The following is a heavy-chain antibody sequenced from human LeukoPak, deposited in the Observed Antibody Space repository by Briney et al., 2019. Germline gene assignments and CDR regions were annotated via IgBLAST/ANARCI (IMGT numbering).Heavy chain of an antibody. D-gene: IGHD3-10*01. J-gene: IGHJ4*02. CDR1: GDSKNGFH. CDR2: VSYSGST. CDR3: ARHKYAEFGLGIDS. Sequence: SENLSLTCTVFGDSKNGFHWSWIRQPPGKGLEWIGCVSYSGSTDYNPSLKSRVTISLDTSKSQLSLILRSVTAADTAVYYCARHKYAEFGLGIDSWGQGTLVGVSS. V-gene: IGHV4-59*08.